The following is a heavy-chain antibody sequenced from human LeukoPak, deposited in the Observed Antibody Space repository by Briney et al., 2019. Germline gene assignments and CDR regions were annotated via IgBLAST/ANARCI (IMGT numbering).Heavy chain of an antibody. V-gene: IGHV3-33*01. CDR3: AREAMVYAAEYYFDY. D-gene: IGHD2-8*01. J-gene: IGHJ4*02. Sequence: GGSLRLSCAASGFTFSNYGMHWVRQAPGKGLEWVAVIWYDGSNKYYADSVKGRFTISRDNSKNTLYLQMNSLRAEDTAVYYCAREAMVYAAEYYFDYWGQGTLVTVSS. CDR2: IWYDGSNK. CDR1: GFTFSNYG.